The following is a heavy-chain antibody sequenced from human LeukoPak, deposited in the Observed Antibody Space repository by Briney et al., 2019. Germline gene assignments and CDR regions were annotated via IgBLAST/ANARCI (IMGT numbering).Heavy chain of an antibody. D-gene: IGHD7-27*01. CDR1: GGSLSGYY. CDR2: INHSGST. J-gene: IGHJ5*02. CDR3: ARGWGYWFDP. Sequence: SQTLSLTCAVYGGSLSGYYWSWIRQPPGKWKEWIGEINHSGSTNYNPSLKSRVTISVDTPKNQFSLKLSSVTAADTAVYYCARGWGYWFDPWGQGTLVTVSS. V-gene: IGHV4-34*01.